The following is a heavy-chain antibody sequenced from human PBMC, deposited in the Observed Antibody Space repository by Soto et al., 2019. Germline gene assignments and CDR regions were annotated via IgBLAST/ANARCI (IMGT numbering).Heavy chain of an antibody. J-gene: IGHJ5*02. Sequence: SETLSLTCAVSYGSISSHNWWSWVRQSPGKGLEWIGEIYHSGSTNYNPSLKSRVSMSVDKSNNQFSLQLTSVTAADTAVYYCATFSGFFTISPFDAWGQGILVTVSS. CDR3: ATFSGFFTISPFDA. V-gene: IGHV4-4*02. D-gene: IGHD3-3*01. CDR1: YGSISSHNW. CDR2: IYHSGST.